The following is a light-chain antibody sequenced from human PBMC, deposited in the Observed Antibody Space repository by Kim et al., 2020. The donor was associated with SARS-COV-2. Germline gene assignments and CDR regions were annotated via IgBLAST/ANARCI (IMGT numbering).Light chain of an antibody. J-gene: IGKJ1*01. CDR2: GAS. CDR3: QQYGGSPWT. Sequence: EIVLTQSPDTLSLSPGERATLSCRASQTVTRNYLAWYQQKPGQTPRLLIYGASSRATGIPDRFSGGGSGTEFTLTISRLEPEDFAVYYCQQYGGSPWTFGQGTKAEIK. V-gene: IGKV3-20*01. CDR1: QTVTRNY.